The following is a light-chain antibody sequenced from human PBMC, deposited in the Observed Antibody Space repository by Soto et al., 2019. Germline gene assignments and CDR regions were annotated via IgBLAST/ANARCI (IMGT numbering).Light chain of an antibody. CDR3: QTWGSGIVV. J-gene: IGLJ2*01. CDR2: LNSDGSH. V-gene: IGLV4-69*01. CDR1: SGHSSYA. Sequence: QLVLTQSPSASASLGASVKLTCTLSSGHSSYAIAWHQQQPERGPRFLMKLNSDGSHNKGDGIPDRFSASSSGAERYLTISRLQSEDEADYYCQTWGSGIVVFGGGTKLTVL.